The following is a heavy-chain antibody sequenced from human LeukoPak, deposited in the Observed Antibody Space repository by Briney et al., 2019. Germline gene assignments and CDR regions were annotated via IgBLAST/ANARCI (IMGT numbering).Heavy chain of an antibody. CDR1: GFTFSDYY. V-gene: IGHV3-11*04. CDR2: ISSSGSTI. D-gene: IGHD6-13*01. J-gene: IGHJ4*02. CDR3: ARDRSSTRRRMECFDY. Sequence: KSGGSLRLSCAASGFTFSDYYMSWIRQAPGKGLEWVSYISSSGSTIYYADSVKGRFTISRDNAKNSLYLQMNSLRAEDTAVYYCARDRSSTRRRMECFDYWGQGTLVTVSS.